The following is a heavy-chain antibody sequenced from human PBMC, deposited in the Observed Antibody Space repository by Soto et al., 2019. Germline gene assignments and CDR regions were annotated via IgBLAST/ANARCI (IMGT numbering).Heavy chain of an antibody. V-gene: IGHV3-11*01. CDR3: AREGNRFQH. Sequence: QVQLVESGGGLVKPGGSLRLSCAASGFAFSDYYMSWIRQAPGKGLEWISYISGTANTIFYADSVKGRFTMSRDNAKNSLYLQMNSLRAEDTAVYYYAREGNRFQHWGQGTLVTVSS. CDR1: GFAFSDYY. CDR2: ISGTANTI. J-gene: IGHJ1*01. D-gene: IGHD3-10*01.